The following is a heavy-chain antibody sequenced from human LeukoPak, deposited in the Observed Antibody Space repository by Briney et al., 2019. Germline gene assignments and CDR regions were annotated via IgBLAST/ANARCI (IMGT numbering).Heavy chain of an antibody. CDR1: GYTLTELS. V-gene: IGHV1-24*01. D-gene: IGHD3-10*01. J-gene: IGHJ5*02. Sequence: GASVKVSCKVSGYTLTELSMHWVRQAPGKGLEWMGGFDPEDGETIYAQKFQGRVTMTEDTSTDTAYMELSSLRSEDTAVYYCATLLWFGELFGWFDPWGQGTLVTASS. CDR2: FDPEDGET. CDR3: ATLLWFGELFGWFDP.